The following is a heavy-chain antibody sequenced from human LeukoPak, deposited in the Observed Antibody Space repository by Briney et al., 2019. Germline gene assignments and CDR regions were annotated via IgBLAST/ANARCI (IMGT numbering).Heavy chain of an antibody. J-gene: IGHJ5*02. CDR2: IYYDGST. CDR3: ARGAVAGKMSWFDP. Sequence: SETLSLTCTVSGASISSYYWIWIRQPQGKGLEWIGHIYYDGSTNYNPSLKSRVTVSVDTSKNQFSLNLSSVTAADTAVYYCARGAVAGKMSWFDPWGQGTLVTVSS. V-gene: IGHV4-59*01. CDR1: GASISSYY. D-gene: IGHD6-19*01.